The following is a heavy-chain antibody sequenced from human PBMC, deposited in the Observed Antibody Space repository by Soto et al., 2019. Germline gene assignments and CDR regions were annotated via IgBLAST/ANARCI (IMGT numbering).Heavy chain of an antibody. CDR1: GYTCTSYW. CDR2: IYPADSNT. CDR3: AGPFRMDV. V-gene: IGHV5-51*01. Sequence: GESLKISCQGSGYTCTSYWIGWVRQMPGKGLEWVAIIYPADSNTRYSPSFRGQVTISADKSISTAYLQWSSLKASDTAIYYCAGPFRMDVWGQGTTVTVSS. J-gene: IGHJ6*02.